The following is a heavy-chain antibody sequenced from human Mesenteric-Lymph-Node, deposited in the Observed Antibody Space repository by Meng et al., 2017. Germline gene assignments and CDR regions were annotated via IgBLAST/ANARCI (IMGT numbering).Heavy chain of an antibody. J-gene: IGHJ5*02. CDR3: AKPARSGAAVTSKGHGIDV. D-gene: IGHD6-13*01. CDR2: ISGTGGSA. CDR1: GFTFSSYA. Sequence: GESLKISCAASGFTFSSYAMSWVRQAPGKGLEWVSSISGTGGSAYYADSVKGRFTISRDNSKNTLYLQMDSLRAEDTAVYYCAKPARSGAAVTSKGHGIDVWGQGTLVTVSS. V-gene: IGHV3-23*01.